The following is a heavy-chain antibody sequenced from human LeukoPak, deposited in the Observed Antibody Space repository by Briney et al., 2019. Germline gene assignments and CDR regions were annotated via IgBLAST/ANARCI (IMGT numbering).Heavy chain of an antibody. CDR1: VVDFCAYE. V-gene: IGHV3-48*03. Sequence: GGSLRLSRAPSVVDFCAYEMSRGGQAPGKGLEWVSYIAGSDTTTYYADSVKGRFTISRDNAKNSLYLQMNSLRAEDTALYYCTTLGYHLYSWGQGTLVTVSS. J-gene: IGHJ4*02. CDR2: IAGSDTTT. CDR3: TTLGYHLYS. D-gene: IGHD3-22*01.